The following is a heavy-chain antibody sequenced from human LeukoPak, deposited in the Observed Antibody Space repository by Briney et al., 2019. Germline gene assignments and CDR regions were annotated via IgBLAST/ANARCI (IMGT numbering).Heavy chain of an antibody. CDR3: ARVGHIVAAGTYDY. V-gene: IGHV4-59*08. CDR2: IFYSGSP. D-gene: IGHD6-13*01. CDR1: GGSIRSYY. J-gene: IGHJ4*02. Sequence: PSETLSLTCTVSGGSIRSYYWSWIRQPPGEGLEWIGNIFYSGSPNYKSSLKSRVTTSFDTSKNQFSLKLSSVTAADTAVYYCARVGHIVAAGTYDYWGQGTLVTVSS.